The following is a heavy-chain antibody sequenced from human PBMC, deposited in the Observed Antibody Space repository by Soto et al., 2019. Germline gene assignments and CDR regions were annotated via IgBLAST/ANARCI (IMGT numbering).Heavy chain of an antibody. J-gene: IGHJ4*02. V-gene: IGHV1-69*13. CDR2: IIPIFGTA. CDR3: ARAVSGWYVYFDY. D-gene: IGHD6-19*01. Sequence: GASVKVSCKASGGTFSSYAISWVRQAPGQGLERMGGIIPIFGTANYAQKFQGRVTITADESTSTAYMELSSLRSEDTAVYYCARAVSGWYVYFDYWGQGTLVTVSS. CDR1: GGTFSSYA.